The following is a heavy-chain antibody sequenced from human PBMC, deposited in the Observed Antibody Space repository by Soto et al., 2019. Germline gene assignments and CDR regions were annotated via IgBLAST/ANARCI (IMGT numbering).Heavy chain of an antibody. Sequence: EVQLLESGGGLVQPGGSLRLSCAASGFTFSSYAMSWVRQAPGKGLEWVSAISGSGGSTYYADSVKGRFTISRDNSKNTLYLQMNSLRAEDTAVYYCAKAVKVEWPYDFWSGDNWFDPWDQGTLVTVSS. CDR1: GFTFSSYA. CDR2: ISGSGGST. CDR3: AKAVKVEWPYDFWSGDNWFDP. V-gene: IGHV3-23*01. J-gene: IGHJ5*02. D-gene: IGHD3-3*01.